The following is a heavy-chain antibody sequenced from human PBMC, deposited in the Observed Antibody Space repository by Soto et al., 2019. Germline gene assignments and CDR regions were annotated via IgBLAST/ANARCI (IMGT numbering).Heavy chain of an antibody. Sequence: GESLKISCKGSGYSFTSYWIGWVRQMPGKGLEWMGIIYPGDSDTRYSPSFQGQGTISADKSISTAYLQWSSRKASDTAMYYCARHDRIVGAFDAFDIWGQGTMVTVSS. CDR1: GYSFTSYW. V-gene: IGHV5-51*01. CDR3: ARHDRIVGAFDAFDI. CDR2: IYPGDSDT. D-gene: IGHD1-26*01. J-gene: IGHJ3*02.